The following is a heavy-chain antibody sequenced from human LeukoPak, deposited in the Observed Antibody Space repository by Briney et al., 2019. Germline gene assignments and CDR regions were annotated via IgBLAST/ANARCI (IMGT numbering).Heavy chain of an antibody. CDR3: ARQLSREYYYYYYYMDV. V-gene: IGHV1-46*01. CDR2: INPSGGST. CDR1: GYTFTSYY. Sequence: ASVKVSCKASGYTFTSYYMHWVRQAPGQGLEWMGIINPSGGSTSYAQKFQGRVTMTRDTSISTAYMELSRLRSDDTAVYYCARQLSREYYYYYYYMDVWGKGTTVTVSS. J-gene: IGHJ6*03. D-gene: IGHD2/OR15-2a*01.